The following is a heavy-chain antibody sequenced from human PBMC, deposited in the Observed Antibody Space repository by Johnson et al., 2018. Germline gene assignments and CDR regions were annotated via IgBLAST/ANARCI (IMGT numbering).Heavy chain of an antibody. CDR1: GFTFSSYA. J-gene: IGHJ6*03. CDR3: ARGGIAARPGPYDYYYMDV. CDR2: ISGSGGST. Sequence: EVQLVESGGGLVQPGGSLRLSCAASGFTFSSYAMSWVRQAPGKGLEWVSAISGSGGSTYYADSVKGRFTISREISKNTLYLQMNSRRAEDTAGDYWARGGIAARPGPYDYYYMDVWGKGTTVTVAS. D-gene: IGHD6-6*01. V-gene: IGHV3-23*04.